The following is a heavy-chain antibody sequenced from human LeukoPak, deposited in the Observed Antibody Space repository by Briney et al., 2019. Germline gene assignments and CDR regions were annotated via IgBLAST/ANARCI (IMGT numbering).Heavy chain of an antibody. V-gene: IGHV3-48*04. D-gene: IGHD3-10*02. CDR2: ISSSGSTI. Sequence: GGSLRLSCAASGFTFSSYGMSWVRQGPGKGLEWVSYISSSGSTIYYAGSVQGRFTISSDNAKNSPYLQMNSLRAEDTAVYYCAELGITMIGGVWGKGTTVTISS. CDR1: GFTFSSYG. CDR3: AELGITMIGGV. J-gene: IGHJ6*04.